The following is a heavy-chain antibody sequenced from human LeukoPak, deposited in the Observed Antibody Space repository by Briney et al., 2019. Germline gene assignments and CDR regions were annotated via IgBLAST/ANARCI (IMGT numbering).Heavy chain of an antibody. CDR1: GFSFSSYW. V-gene: IGHV3-74*01. Sequence: PGGSLRLSCAASGFSFSSYWMHWVRQAPGKGLVWVSRINGDGTSTSYADSVKGRFTISRDNAKNTLYLQMNSLRAEDTAVYYCARDQTAGYSDYWGQGTLVTVSS. J-gene: IGHJ4*02. D-gene: IGHD3-22*01. CDR3: ARDQTAGYSDY. CDR2: INGDGTST.